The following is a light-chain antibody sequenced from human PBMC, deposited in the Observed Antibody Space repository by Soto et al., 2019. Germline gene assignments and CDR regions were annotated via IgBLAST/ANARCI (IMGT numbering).Light chain of an antibody. Sequence: EIVMTQSPATLPVSPGERATLSCRASQSVSSNLAWYQQKPGQAPRFLIYGASTRATGIPARFSGSGSGTEFTLTISSLQSEDFAVYYCQQYDSSPYTFGQGTKLEIK. CDR2: GAS. V-gene: IGKV3-15*01. CDR1: QSVSSN. J-gene: IGKJ2*01. CDR3: QQYDSSPYT.